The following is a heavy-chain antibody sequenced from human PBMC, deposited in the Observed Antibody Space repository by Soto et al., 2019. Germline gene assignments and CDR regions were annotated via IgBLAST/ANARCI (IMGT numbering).Heavy chain of an antibody. D-gene: IGHD2-15*01. CDR3: PRDIVVVVAATPRRVNAFDI. V-gene: IGHV4-34*01. CDR2: INHSGST. CDR1: GGSFSGYY. Sequence: QVQLQQWGAGLLKPSETLSLTCAVYGGSFSGYYWSWIRQPPGKGLEWIGEINHSGSTNYNPSLKSRVTISVDTSKNQFSLKLSSVTAADTAVYYCPRDIVVVVAATPRRVNAFDIWGQGTMVTVSS. J-gene: IGHJ3*02.